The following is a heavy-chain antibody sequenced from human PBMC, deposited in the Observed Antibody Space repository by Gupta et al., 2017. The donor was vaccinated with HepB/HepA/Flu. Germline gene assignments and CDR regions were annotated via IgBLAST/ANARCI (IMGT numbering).Heavy chain of an antibody. CDR3: ARSVSGYSYVFDY. D-gene: IGHD5-18*01. CDR2: IYPDDSDI. Sequence: VQLVQSEAEVKKPGESLKISCKDSGYSFTSYWIAWVRQMPGKGLEWMGIIYPDDSDIRYNPSFRDQVTISADKSISTAFLQWNSLKASDTAMYYCARSVSGYSYVFDYWGQGILVTVSS. CDR1: GYSFTSYW. V-gene: IGHV5-51*01. J-gene: IGHJ4*01.